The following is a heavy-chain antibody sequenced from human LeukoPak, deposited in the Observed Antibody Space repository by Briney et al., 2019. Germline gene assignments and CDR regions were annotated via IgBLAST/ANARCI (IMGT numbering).Heavy chain of an antibody. CDR2: IYPGDSDP. CDR1: GYRFTSYW. J-gene: IGHJ4*02. Sequence: GGSLEISLKGSGYRFTSYWIGWVRPMPGKGLEWMGIIYPGDSDPRYSPSFQGQVTISADKSISTAYLQWSSLKASDAAMYYCARLPYYYDSSGPYFDYWGEGPLVSVSS. CDR3: ARLPYYYDSSGPYFDY. D-gene: IGHD3-22*01. V-gene: IGHV5-51*01.